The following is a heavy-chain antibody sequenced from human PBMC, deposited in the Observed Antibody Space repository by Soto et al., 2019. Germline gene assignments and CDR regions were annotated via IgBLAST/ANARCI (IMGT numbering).Heavy chain of an antibody. CDR2: IYYSGST. CDR1: GRSISGVNYY. CDR3: ARDSWGGFDP. Sequence: SETLSLTCTVSGRSISGVNYYWSWIRQPPGKGLEWIGYIYYSGSTYYNPSLRSRVTISVDTSKNQFSLKLSSVTAADTAVYYCARDSWGGFDPWGQGTLVTVSS. V-gene: IGHV4-30-4*01. D-gene: IGHD2-15*01. J-gene: IGHJ5*02.